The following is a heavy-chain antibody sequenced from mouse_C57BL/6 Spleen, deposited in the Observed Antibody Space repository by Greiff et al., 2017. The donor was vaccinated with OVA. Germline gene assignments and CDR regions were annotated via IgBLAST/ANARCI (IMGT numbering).Heavy chain of an antibody. CDR1: GFTFSDYG. V-gene: IGHV5-17*01. CDR2: ISSGSSTI. CDR3: ARKAYYSNYNYFDY. J-gene: IGHJ2*01. D-gene: IGHD2-5*01. Sequence: DVQLVESGGGLVKPGGSLKLSCAASGFTFSDYGMHWVRQAPEKGLEWVAYISSGSSTIYYADTVKGRFTISRDNAKNTLFLQMTSLRSEDTAMYYCARKAYYSNYNYFDYWGQGTTLTVSS.